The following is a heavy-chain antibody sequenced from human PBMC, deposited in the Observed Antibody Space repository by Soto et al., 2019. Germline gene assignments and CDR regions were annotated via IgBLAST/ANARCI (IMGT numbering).Heavy chain of an antibody. D-gene: IGHD3-10*01. V-gene: IGHV1-18*01. CDR1: GYTFITCG. J-gene: IGHJ4*02. Sequence: QVQLVQSGAEVKKPGASVKVSCKASGYTFITCGISWVRQGPGQGLEWMGWISTYNGNTNYAQKLQGRVTMTTDTSTSTAYMELRGLRSDDTAVYYCVRDLDGSGSYYTDYWGQGTLVTASS. CDR2: ISTYNGNT. CDR3: VRDLDGSGSYYTDY.